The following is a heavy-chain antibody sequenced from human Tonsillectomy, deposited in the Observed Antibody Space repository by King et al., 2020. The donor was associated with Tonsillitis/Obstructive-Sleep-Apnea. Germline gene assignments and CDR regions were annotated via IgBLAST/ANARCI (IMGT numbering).Heavy chain of an antibody. V-gene: IGHV7-4-1*02. D-gene: IGHD2-15*01. CDR1: GYTFTIYA. CDR3: ARRYFSGGRCYYDVFDI. Sequence: QLVQSGSELKNPGASVKVSCKASGYTFTIYAMNWVRQAPGQGLEWMGWISTNTGNPTYAQDFTGRFVFSLDTSVSTAYLQISSLKAEDTAVYYCARRYFSGGRCYYDVFDIWGQGTMV. CDR2: ISTNTGNP. J-gene: IGHJ3*02.